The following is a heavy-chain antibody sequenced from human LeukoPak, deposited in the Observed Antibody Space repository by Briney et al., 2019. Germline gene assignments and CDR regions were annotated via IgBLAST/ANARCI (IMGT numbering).Heavy chain of an antibody. CDR2: ISGSGSST. Sequence: GGSLRLSCAASGFTFTNYAMSWVRQTPGKGLEWVSSISGSGSSTYYADSVKGRFTISRDNSKKTLYLRMHSLRAEDTAVYYCSTSPSFGSSWYQFNYWGQGALVIVSS. CDR1: GFTFTNYA. D-gene: IGHD6-13*01. J-gene: IGHJ4*02. CDR3: STSPSFGSSWYQFNY. V-gene: IGHV3-23*01.